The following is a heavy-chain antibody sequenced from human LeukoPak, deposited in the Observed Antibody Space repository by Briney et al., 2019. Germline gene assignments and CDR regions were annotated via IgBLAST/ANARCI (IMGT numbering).Heavy chain of an antibody. Sequence: ASVKVSCKASGYTFTSYYMHWVRQVPGQGLEWMGIINPSGGSTSYAQKFQGRVTMTRDTSTSTVYMELSSLRSEDTAVYYCAREITPNIVVVPAAIRAFDPWGQGTLVTVSS. D-gene: IGHD2-2*01. V-gene: IGHV1-46*01. CDR3: AREITPNIVVVPAAIRAFDP. CDR1: GYTFTSYY. CDR2: INPSGGST. J-gene: IGHJ5*02.